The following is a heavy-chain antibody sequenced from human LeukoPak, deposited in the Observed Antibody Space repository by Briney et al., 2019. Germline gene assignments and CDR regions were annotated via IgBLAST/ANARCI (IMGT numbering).Heavy chain of an antibody. Sequence: GGSLRLSCAASGFAFGSYSITWVRQAPGKGLEWVSSITSRSTYINYADSAKGRFSISRDNAENSLYLQINSLRAEDTAVYFCAKRGVVIRVVLVGFHKEAYYFDSWGQGALVTVSS. V-gene: IGHV3-21*04. CDR1: GFAFGSYS. CDR3: AKRGVVIRVVLVGFHKEAYYFDS. J-gene: IGHJ4*02. D-gene: IGHD3-10*01. CDR2: ITSRSTYI.